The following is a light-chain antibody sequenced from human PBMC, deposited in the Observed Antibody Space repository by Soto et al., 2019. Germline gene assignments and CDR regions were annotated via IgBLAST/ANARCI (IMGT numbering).Light chain of an antibody. V-gene: IGKV3-11*01. Sequence: ENVLTQSPATLSLSPGEGATLSCRASESVGSDLAWYQQKPGQPPRLLIYDVSVRATGVPARFSCSGSGTDFILTISSLEPEYVAVYYCQQRDSWPLTFGGGTKVEIK. CDR1: ESVGSD. J-gene: IGKJ4*01. CDR2: DVS. CDR3: QQRDSWPLT.